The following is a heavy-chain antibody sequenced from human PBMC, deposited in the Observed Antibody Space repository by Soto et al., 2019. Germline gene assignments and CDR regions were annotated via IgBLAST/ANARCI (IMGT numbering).Heavy chain of an antibody. V-gene: IGHV3-33*08. J-gene: IGHJ4*02. CDR2: IWHDGSVK. Sequence: GGSLRLSCAASGFPLTTYWMHWVRQAPGKGLEWVALIWHDGSVKGYADSVKGRFTISRDNSKNTVNLQMSSLRVEDTAVYYCTRAAIRGELLEYWGQGTQVTVSS. CDR1: GFPLTTYW. CDR3: TRAAIRGELLEY. D-gene: IGHD1-7*01.